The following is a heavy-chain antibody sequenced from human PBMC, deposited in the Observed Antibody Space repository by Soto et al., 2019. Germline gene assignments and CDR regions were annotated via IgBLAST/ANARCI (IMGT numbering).Heavy chain of an antibody. Sequence: PGGSLRLSCAASGFTFSSHSMNWVRQAPGKGLEWVSYISSSSSTIYYADSVKGRFTISRDNAKNSLYLQMNSLRAEDTVVYYCASQSMITFGGVIVTLATWFDYWGQGT. CDR1: GFTFSSHS. V-gene: IGHV3-48*01. CDR2: ISSSSSTI. CDR3: ASQSMITFGGVIVTLATWFDY. D-gene: IGHD3-16*02. J-gene: IGHJ4*02.